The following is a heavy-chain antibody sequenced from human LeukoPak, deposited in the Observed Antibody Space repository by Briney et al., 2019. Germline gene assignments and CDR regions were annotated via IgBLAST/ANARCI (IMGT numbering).Heavy chain of an antibody. Sequence: PGGSLRLSCIGSGFIFRNYAMSWVRQAPGTGLEWLSTISAASGSTHYADSVKGRFTISRDNAKNSLYLQMNSLRAEDTAVYYCARDLGGIAARHDWFDPWGQGTLVTVSS. CDR3: ARDLGGIAARHDWFDP. V-gene: IGHV3-23*01. CDR2: ISAASGST. CDR1: GFIFRNYA. J-gene: IGHJ5*02. D-gene: IGHD6-6*01.